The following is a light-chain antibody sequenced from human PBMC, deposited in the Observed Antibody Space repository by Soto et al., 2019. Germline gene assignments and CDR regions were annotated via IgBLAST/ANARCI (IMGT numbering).Light chain of an antibody. Sequence: EIVLTQSPATLSLSPGERVTLSCGASQSVGTFLAWYQQKPGQAPRFLIYDASNRATGIPARFSGTGSGTGFTLTISSLEPEDFAVYYCQLRSNWLITFGQGTRLEI. CDR3: QLRSNWLIT. V-gene: IGKV3-11*01. CDR2: DAS. J-gene: IGKJ5*01. CDR1: QSVGTF.